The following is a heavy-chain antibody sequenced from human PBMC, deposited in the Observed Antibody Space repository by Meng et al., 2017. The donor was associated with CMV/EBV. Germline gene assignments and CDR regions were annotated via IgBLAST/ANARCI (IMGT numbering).Heavy chain of an antibody. V-gene: IGHV1-69*05. Sequence: SVKVSCKASGGTFSSYAISWVRQAPGQGLEWMGGIIPIFGTANYAQKFQGRVTITTDKSTSTAYMELSSLRSEDTAVYYCARALNYYDSRRLGYWFDPWGQGTLVTVSS. CDR3: ARALNYYDSRRLGYWFDP. D-gene: IGHD3-22*01. CDR2: IIPIFGTA. CDR1: GGTFSSYA. J-gene: IGHJ5*02.